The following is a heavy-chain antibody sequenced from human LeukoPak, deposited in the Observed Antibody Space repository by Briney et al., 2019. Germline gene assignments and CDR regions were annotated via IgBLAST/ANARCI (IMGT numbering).Heavy chain of an antibody. CDR3: ARGRYFDWFEGPNWFDP. Sequence: SQTLSLTCTVSGGSISSGGYYWSWIRQHPGKGLEWIGYIYYSGSTYYNPSLKSRVTISVDTSKNQFSLKLSSVTAADTAVYYCARGRYFDWFEGPNWFDPWGQGTLVTVPS. CDR2: IYYSGST. V-gene: IGHV4-31*03. D-gene: IGHD3-9*01. CDR1: GGSISSGGYY. J-gene: IGHJ5*02.